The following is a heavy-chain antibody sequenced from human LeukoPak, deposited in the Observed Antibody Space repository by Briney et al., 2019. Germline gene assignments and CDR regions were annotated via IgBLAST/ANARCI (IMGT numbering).Heavy chain of an antibody. CDR2: IIPIFGTA. CDR3: AQMTVGATPVRYYYHMDV. CDR1: GGTFSSYA. V-gene: IGHV1-69*05. J-gene: IGHJ6*03. Sequence: SVKVSCKASGGTFSSYAISWVRQAPGQGLEWMGGIIPIFGTANYAQKFQGRVTITTDESTSTAYMELSSLRSEDTAVYYCAQMTVGATPVRYYYHMDVWGKGTTVTVSS. D-gene: IGHD1-26*01.